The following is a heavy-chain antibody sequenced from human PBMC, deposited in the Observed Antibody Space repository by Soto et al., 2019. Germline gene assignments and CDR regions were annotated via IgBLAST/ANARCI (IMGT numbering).Heavy chain of an antibody. CDR2: IYHSGST. V-gene: IGHV4-30-2*01. CDR3: ASYGRGTYYYGYYFHQ. J-gene: IGHJ4*02. D-gene: IGHD3-10*01. Sequence: SLTLCLTCAVAGGSIGSVGDSCSWIRQTPGKGLEWIGYIYHSGSTYYNPSLKSRVTISVDTSKNQFSLKLSSVTAADTAVYYCASYGRGTYYYGYYFHQWGQGTPVTVSS. CDR1: GGSIGSVGDS.